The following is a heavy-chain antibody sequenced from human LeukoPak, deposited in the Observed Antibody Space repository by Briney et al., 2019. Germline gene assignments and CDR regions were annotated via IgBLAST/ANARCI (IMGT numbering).Heavy chain of an antibody. J-gene: IGHJ3*02. Sequence: PGGSLRLSCAASGFTFSSYHVNWVRQAPGKGLEWVSFISTSSSNVIYYADSVKGRFTISRDDARNSLYLQMNSLRVEDTAMYYCARRDDFDIWGQGTLVTVSS. CDR1: GFTFSSYH. CDR2: ISTSSSNVI. CDR3: ARRDDFDI. V-gene: IGHV3-21*05.